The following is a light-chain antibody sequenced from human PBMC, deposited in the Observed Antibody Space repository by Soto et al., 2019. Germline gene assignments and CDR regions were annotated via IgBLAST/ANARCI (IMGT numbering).Light chain of an antibody. Sequence: RASQGIRNDLGWYQQKPGKAPKLLIYAASSLQSGVPSRFSGSGSGTDFTLTISGLQPEDLATYYCLQDYNYPRTFGQGTKVDIK. CDR3: LQDYNYPRT. V-gene: IGKV1-6*01. CDR2: AAS. CDR1: QGIRND. J-gene: IGKJ1*01.